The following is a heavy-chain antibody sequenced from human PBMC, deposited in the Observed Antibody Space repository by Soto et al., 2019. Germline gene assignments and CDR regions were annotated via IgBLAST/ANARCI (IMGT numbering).Heavy chain of an antibody. V-gene: IGHV1-18*01. J-gene: IGHJ5*02. CDR3: ARGSRTNDVFNWFDP. CDR2: ISAYNGNT. D-gene: IGHD1-1*01. Sequence: ASVKVSCKASGYTFTTYGIGWLRQAPGQGLEYMGWISAYNGNTNYAQKFQGRVTMTTETSTRTAYKELRSLRSDDTAVYYCARGSRTNDVFNWFDPWGQGTLVTVSS. CDR1: GYTFTTYG.